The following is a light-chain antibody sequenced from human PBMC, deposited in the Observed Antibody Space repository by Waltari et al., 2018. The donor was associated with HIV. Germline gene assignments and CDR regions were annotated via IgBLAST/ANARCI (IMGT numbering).Light chain of an antibody. V-gene: IGLV5-45*02. J-gene: IGLJ3*02. CDR1: SDINVGSYR. CDR2: YKSDSDE. CDR3: MIRHNTAYGV. Sequence: QAVLTQPSSLSASPGASASLPCTLRSDINVGSYRIYWYQQKPGSPPQYLQRYKSDSDEQPASGVPGRFSGSKDVSANAGILLISGLQSEYEADYYCMIRHNTAYGVFGGGTKLTVL.